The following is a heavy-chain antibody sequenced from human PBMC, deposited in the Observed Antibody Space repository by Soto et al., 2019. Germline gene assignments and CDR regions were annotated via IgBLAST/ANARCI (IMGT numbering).Heavy chain of an antibody. Sequence: SSETLSLTCTVSGGSISSGDYYWSWIRQPPGKGLEWIGYIYYSGSTYYNPSLKSRVTISVDTSKNQFSLKLSSVTAADTAVYYCARDFGPQAGGYYYGMDVWGQGTTVTVSS. V-gene: IGHV4-30-4*01. J-gene: IGHJ6*02. CDR2: IYYSGST. D-gene: IGHD3-3*01. CDR1: GGSISSGDYY. CDR3: ARDFGPQAGGYYYGMDV.